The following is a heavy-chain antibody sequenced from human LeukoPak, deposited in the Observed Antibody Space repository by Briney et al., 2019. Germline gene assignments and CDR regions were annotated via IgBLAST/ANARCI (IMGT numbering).Heavy chain of an antibody. V-gene: IGHV4-59*01. D-gene: IGHD2-8*01. J-gene: IGHJ5*02. CDR3: ARGGPYCTNGVCRRGWFDP. CDR1: GGSISSYY. CDR2: IYYSGST. Sequence: PSETLSLTCTVSGGSISSYYWSWIRQPPGKGLEWIGYIYYSGSTNYNPSLKSRVTISVDTSKNQFSLKLSSVTAADTAVYYCARGGPYCTNGVCRRGWFDPWGQGTLVTVSS.